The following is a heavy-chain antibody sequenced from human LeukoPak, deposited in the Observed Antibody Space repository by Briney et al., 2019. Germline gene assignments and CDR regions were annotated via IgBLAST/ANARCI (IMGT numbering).Heavy chain of an antibody. V-gene: IGHV3-9*01. Sequence: GRSLRLSCAASGFTFDDYAMHWVRQAPGKGLEWVSGISWNSGSIGYADSVKGRSTISRDNAKNSLYLQMNSLRAEDTALYYCAKGVSGYQGGWFDPWGQGTLVTVSS. D-gene: IGHD3-22*01. CDR1: GFTFDDYA. J-gene: IGHJ5*02. CDR3: AKGVSGYQGGWFDP. CDR2: ISWNSGSI.